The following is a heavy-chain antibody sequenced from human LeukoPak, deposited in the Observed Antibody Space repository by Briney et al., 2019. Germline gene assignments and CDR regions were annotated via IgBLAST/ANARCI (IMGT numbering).Heavy chain of an antibody. CDR1: GFTFSSYA. CDR2: ISGSGGST. V-gene: IGHV3-23*01. Sequence: GGSLRLSCAASGFTFSSYAMSWVRQAPGKGLEWVSAISGSGGSTYYADSVKGRFTIFRDSSKNTLYLQMNSLRAEDTAVYYCAKADGYYDSSGQLKGTYYFDYWGQGTLVTVSS. J-gene: IGHJ4*02. D-gene: IGHD3-22*01. CDR3: AKADGYYDSSGQLKGTYYFDY.